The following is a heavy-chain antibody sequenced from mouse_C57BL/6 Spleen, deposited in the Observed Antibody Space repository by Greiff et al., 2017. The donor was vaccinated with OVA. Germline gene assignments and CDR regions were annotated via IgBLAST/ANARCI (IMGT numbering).Heavy chain of an antibody. D-gene: IGHD4-1*01. J-gene: IGHJ2*01. CDR2: IDPSDSYT. V-gene: IGHV1-69*01. CDR1: GYTFTSYW. CDR3: ARRLPANWDEDFDY. Sequence: VQLQQPGAELVMPGASVKLSCKASGYTFTSYWMHWVKQRPGQGLEWIGEIDPSDSYTNYNQKFKGKSTLTVDKSSSTAYMQLSSLTSEDSAVYYCARRLPANWDEDFDYWGQGTTLTVSS.